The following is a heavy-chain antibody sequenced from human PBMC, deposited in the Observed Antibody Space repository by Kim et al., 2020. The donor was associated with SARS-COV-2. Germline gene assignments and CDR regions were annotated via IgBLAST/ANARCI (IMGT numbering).Heavy chain of an antibody. Sequence: GGSLRLSCAASGFTFSSYSMNWVRQAPGKGLEWVSYISSSSSTIYYADSVKGRFTISRDNAKNSLYLQMNSLRDEDTAVYYCARAAKSHYYGSGSALDYWGQGTLVTVSS. CDR2: ISSSSSTI. V-gene: IGHV3-48*02. J-gene: IGHJ4*02. CDR3: ARAAKSHYYGSGSALDY. CDR1: GFTFSSYS. D-gene: IGHD3-10*01.